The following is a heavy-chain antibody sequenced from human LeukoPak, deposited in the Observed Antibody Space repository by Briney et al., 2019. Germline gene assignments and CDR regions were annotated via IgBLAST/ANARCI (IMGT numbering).Heavy chain of an antibody. J-gene: IGHJ4*02. D-gene: IGHD6-19*01. V-gene: IGHV3-23*01. Sequence: GGSLRLSCAASGFTFNSNVMSWVRQAPGKGLEWVSAIIDDGSSTYYADSVKGRFSISRDNSKNTVYLQMNSLRAKDTAIYYCAKPHDSGWWMFDYWGQGTLVTVSS. CDR2: IIDDGSST. CDR1: GFTFNSNV. CDR3: AKPHDSGWWMFDY.